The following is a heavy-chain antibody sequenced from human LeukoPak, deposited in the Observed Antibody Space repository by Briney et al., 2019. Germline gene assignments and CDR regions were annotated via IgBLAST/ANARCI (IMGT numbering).Heavy chain of an antibody. D-gene: IGHD1-26*01. V-gene: IGHV3-74*01. J-gene: IGHJ4*02. CDR3: GKGEPNDY. CDR1: GFTFNNYW. Sequence: GGSLRLSCAASGFTFNNYWIHWVRQAPGKGLEWVSFVNGGGSVTTYADSVKGRFTISRDNTRNMLFLQMNSLRAEDTALYYCGKGEPNDYWGQGTLVTVSS. CDR2: VNGGGSVT.